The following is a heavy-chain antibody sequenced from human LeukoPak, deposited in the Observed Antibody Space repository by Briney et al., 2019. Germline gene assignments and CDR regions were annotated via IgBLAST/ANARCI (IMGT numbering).Heavy chain of an antibody. V-gene: IGHV5-10-1*01. CDR3: ARFSPGSGWYKY. CDR2: IDPSDSYT. CDR1: GYXFTSYW. J-gene: IGHJ4*02. D-gene: IGHD6-19*01. Sequence: GESLKISCNGSGYXFTSYWISWVRQMPGKGLEWMGRIDPSDSYTNYSPSFQGHVTISADKSISTAYLQWSSLKASDTAMYYCARFSPGSGWYKYWGQGTLVTVSS.